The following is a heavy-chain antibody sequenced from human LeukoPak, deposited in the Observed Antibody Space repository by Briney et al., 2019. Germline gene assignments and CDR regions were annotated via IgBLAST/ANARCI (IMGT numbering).Heavy chain of an antibody. Sequence: GGSLRLSCAASGFTFRKDAMTWVRQAPGKGLEWVSGINDSGSSTYYADSVKGRLTISRDNAKNTVYLQMNSLRVEDTAVYYCTKGLYGSGSSPDFWGQGTLVTVSS. CDR1: GFTFRKDA. D-gene: IGHD3-10*01. J-gene: IGHJ4*02. V-gene: IGHV3-23*01. CDR3: TKGLYGSGSSPDF. CDR2: INDSGSST.